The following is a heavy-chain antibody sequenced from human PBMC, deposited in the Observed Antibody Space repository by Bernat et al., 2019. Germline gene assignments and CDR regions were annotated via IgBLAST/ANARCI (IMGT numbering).Heavy chain of an antibody. J-gene: IGHJ4*02. Sequence: EVQLLESGGGLVQPGGSLRLSCAASGFTFSSYAMSWVRQAPGKGLEWVSAISGSGGSTYYADSGKGRFTISRDNSKNTLYLQMNSLRAEDTAVYYCAKHYDFWSGYLDYWGQGTLVTVSS. CDR2: ISGSGGST. D-gene: IGHD3-3*01. V-gene: IGHV3-23*01. CDR1: GFTFSSYA. CDR3: AKHYDFWSGYLDY.